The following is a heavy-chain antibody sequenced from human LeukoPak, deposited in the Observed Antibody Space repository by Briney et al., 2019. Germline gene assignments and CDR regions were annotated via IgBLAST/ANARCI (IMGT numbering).Heavy chain of an antibody. CDR3: ARSGRLLWFGEDREFDY. Sequence: SQTLSLTCTVSGGSISSGGYYWSWIRQHPGKGLEWIGYIYYSGSTYYNPSLKSRVTISVDTSKNQFSLKLSSVTAADTAVYYCARSGRLLWFGEDREFDYWGQGTLVTVSS. D-gene: IGHD3-10*01. J-gene: IGHJ4*02. CDR1: GGSISSGGYY. V-gene: IGHV4-31*03. CDR2: IYYSGST.